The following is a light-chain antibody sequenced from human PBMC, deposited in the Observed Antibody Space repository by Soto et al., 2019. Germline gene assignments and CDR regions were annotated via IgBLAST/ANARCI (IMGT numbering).Light chain of an antibody. CDR3: QQYNNWWT. CDR2: GAS. J-gene: IGKJ1*01. CDR1: QSVSTS. V-gene: IGKV3-15*01. Sequence: EIVMTQSPATLSVSPGERATLSCRASQSVSTSLAWYQQKPGQAPRLLISGASTWATGVPARFSGSGSETEFTLTNGSLQSEDFAVYYCQQYNNWWTVGQGTKVEIK.